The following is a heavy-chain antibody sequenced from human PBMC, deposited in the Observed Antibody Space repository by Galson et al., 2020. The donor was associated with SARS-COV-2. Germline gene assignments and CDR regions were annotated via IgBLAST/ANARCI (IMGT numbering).Heavy chain of an antibody. CDR1: GGSISSCSYY. CDR2: IHSTGST. V-gene: IGHV4-61*02. CDR3: ARSHGSSGNVLDI. Sequence: SETLSLTCTVSGGSISSCSYYWSWIRQPAGQELEWIGRIHSTGSTNYNPSLKRRVTISVDTSKNQFSLSLSFVTAADTAVYYCARSHGSSGNVLDIWGQGTMVTVSS. J-gene: IGHJ3*02. D-gene: IGHD3-22*01.